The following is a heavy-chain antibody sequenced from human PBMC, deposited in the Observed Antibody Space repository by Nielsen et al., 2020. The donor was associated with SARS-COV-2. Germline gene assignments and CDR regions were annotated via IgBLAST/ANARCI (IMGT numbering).Heavy chain of an antibody. V-gene: IGHV3-53*01. D-gene: IGHD2-15*01. CDR3: ARAPYCGGGSCSPRNWYFPL. CDR2: TFSDGST. Sequence: VRQAPGKGLECVSLTFSDGSTLYADSVRGRFTVSRDTSKTTIFLQMTSLSVDDTAVYYCARAPYCGGGSCSPRNWYFPLWGCGSLVTVSS. J-gene: IGHJ2*01.